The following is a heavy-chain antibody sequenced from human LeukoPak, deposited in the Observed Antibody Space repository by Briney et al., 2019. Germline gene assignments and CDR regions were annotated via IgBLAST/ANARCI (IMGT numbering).Heavy chain of an antibody. Sequence: RGASVKVSCKASGGTFSSYAISWVRQAPGQGLEWMGGITPIFGTANYAQKFQGRVTITADESTSTAYVELSSLRSEDTAVYYCARDGVGYCTNGVCPRYYYYYMDVWGKGTTVTVSS. J-gene: IGHJ6*03. CDR3: ARDGVGYCTNGVCPRYYYYYMDV. CDR1: GGTFSSYA. CDR2: ITPIFGTA. V-gene: IGHV1-69*13. D-gene: IGHD2-8*01.